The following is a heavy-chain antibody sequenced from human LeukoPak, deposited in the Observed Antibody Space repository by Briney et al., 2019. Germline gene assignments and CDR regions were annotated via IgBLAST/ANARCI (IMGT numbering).Heavy chain of an antibody. Sequence: GGSLRLSCAASGFTFSSYDMHWVRQATGKGLEWVSAIGTAGDTYYPGSVKGRFTISRENAKNSLYLQMDSLRAGDTAVYYCARGGGLSGSYYWGIDYWGQGTLVTVSS. CDR2: IGTAGDT. D-gene: IGHD1-26*01. J-gene: IGHJ4*02. CDR1: GFTFSSYD. V-gene: IGHV3-13*01. CDR3: ARGGGLSGSYYWGIDY.